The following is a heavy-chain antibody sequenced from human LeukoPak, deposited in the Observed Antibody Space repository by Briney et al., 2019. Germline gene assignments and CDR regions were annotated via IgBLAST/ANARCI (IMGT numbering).Heavy chain of an antibody. V-gene: IGHV3-48*04. Sequence: GGSLRLSCTASEFSFSDYSMNWVRQPPGKGLEWVSYISSSSGTIYYADSVKGRFTISRDNAKSSLYLQMNGLRAEDTAVYYCVRDWGNDREFDYWGQGALVTVS. CDR3: VRDWGNDREFDY. CDR1: EFSFSDYS. J-gene: IGHJ4*02. CDR2: ISSSSGTI. D-gene: IGHD3-16*02.